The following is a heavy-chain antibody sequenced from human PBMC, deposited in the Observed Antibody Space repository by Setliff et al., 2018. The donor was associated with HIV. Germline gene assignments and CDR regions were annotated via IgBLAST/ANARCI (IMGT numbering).Heavy chain of an antibody. Sequence: LSLTCTVSGGSISSGSYYWTWIRQPAGKGLEWIGHIYTTGSTNYNPSLKSRVTMSVDTSKNQFSLNLRSVTAADTAVYYCARDISLVRGRDYWGQGTLVTVSS. D-gene: IGHD3-10*01. CDR2: IYTTGST. V-gene: IGHV4-61*09. CDR1: GGSISSGSYY. CDR3: ARDISLVRGRDY. J-gene: IGHJ4*02.